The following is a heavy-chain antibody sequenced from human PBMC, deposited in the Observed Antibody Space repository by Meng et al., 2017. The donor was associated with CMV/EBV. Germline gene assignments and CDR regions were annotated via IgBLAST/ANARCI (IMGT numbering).Heavy chain of an antibody. Sequence: GKSLKISCAASGFTFSSYGMHWVRQAPGKGLEWVAFIRYDGSNKYYADSVKGRFTISRDNSKNTLYLQMNSLRAEDTAVYYCAKDHVVVVPAAIPDYYYYGMDVWGQGTTVTVSS. V-gene: IGHV3-30*02. CDR1: GFTFSSYG. CDR3: AKDHVVVVPAAIPDYYYYGMDV. CDR2: IRYDGSNK. D-gene: IGHD2-2*02. J-gene: IGHJ6*02.